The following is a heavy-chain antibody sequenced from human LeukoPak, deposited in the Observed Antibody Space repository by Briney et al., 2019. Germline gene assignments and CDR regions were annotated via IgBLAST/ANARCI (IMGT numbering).Heavy chain of an antibody. CDR2: IKQDGSEK. V-gene: IGHV3-7*01. D-gene: IGHD1-26*01. CDR3: ARDLKVEGGLFDY. Sequence: GGSLRLSCAASGFTFSDYYMSWIRQAPGKGLEWVANIKQDGSEKYYVDSVKGRFTISRDNAKNSLYLQMNSLRAEDTAVYYCARDLKVEGGLFDYWGQGTLVTVSS. J-gene: IGHJ4*02. CDR1: GFTFSDYY.